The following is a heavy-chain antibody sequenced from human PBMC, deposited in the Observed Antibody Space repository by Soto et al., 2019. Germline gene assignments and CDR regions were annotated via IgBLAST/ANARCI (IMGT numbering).Heavy chain of an antibody. J-gene: IGHJ4*02. CDR3: ARAPLADTTLVYNYFDY. CDR2: IYYSGTT. CDR1: GGSISSGGYY. D-gene: IGHD5-18*01. Sequence: QVQLQESGPGLVNPSQTLSLTCTVSGGSISSGGYYWSWIRQHPGEGLEWIGYIYYSGTTYYNPSLKSRVTISHDTSTNQLSLKLTFVTAADTAVYYRARAPLADTTLVYNYFDYWGQGTLLSVSS. V-gene: IGHV4-31*03.